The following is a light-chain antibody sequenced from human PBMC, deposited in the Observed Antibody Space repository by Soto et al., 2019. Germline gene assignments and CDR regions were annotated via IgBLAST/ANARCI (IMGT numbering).Light chain of an antibody. CDR3: QQYGRSPA. CDR2: GAS. V-gene: IGKV3-20*01. Sequence: EIVLTQSPGTLSLSPGERATLSCRASQSVSSNHLAWYQQKPGQAPRLLIYGASSRATGIPDRFSGSESGTDFTLTINRLEPEDFAVYYCQQYGRSPAFGGGTKVEIK. J-gene: IGKJ4*01. CDR1: QSVSSNH.